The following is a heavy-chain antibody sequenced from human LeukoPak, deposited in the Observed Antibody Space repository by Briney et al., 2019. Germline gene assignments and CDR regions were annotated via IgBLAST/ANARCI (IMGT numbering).Heavy chain of an antibody. CDR2: IWSNGINT. CDR1: GFTFNDYG. CDR3: TKDRSGYYDGSFDI. Sequence: GRSLRLSCAASGFTFNDYGMHWVRQAPGKGLEWVAIIWSNGINTYYSDSVKGRFTISRDNAKNSLYLQMISLRAEDTAFYSCTKDRSGYYDGSFDIWGQGTTVTVSS. J-gene: IGHJ3*02. V-gene: IGHV3-33*03. D-gene: IGHD3-22*01.